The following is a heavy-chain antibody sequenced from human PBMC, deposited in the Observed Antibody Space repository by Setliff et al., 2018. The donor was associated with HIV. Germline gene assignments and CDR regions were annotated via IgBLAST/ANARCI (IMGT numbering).Heavy chain of an antibody. D-gene: IGHD3-3*01. CDR3: AREGIERYQYYNFWSGYYTPDY. CDR1: GYTFTSYG. J-gene: IGHJ4*02. CDR2: ISAYNGNT. Sequence: GASVKVSCKASGYTFTSYGISWVRQAPGQGLEWMGWISAYNGNTNYAQKLQGRVTMTTDTSTSTAYIELRSLRSDDTAVYYCAREGIERYQYYNFWSGYYTPDYWGQGTLVTVSS. V-gene: IGHV1-18*01.